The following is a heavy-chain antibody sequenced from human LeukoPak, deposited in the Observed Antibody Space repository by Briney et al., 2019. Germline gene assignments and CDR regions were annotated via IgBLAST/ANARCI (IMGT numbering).Heavy chain of an antibody. J-gene: IGHJ3*02. V-gene: IGHV3-23*01. D-gene: IGHD2-21*01. CDR2: ISGSGGST. CDR3: ARGYCGGDCYASAFDI. CDR1: GFTFSTYA. Sequence: PGGSLRLSCAASGFTFSTYAMSWVRLAPGKGLEWVSGISGSGGSTYYADSVKGRFTSSRDNSNNTLYVQMNSLRAEDTAVYYCARGYCGGDCYASAFDIWGQGTMVTVSS.